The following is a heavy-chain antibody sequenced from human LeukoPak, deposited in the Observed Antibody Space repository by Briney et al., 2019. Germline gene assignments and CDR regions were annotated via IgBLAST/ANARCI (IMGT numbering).Heavy chain of an antibody. CDR1: GGSFSDYY. J-gene: IGHJ4*02. Sequence: SETLSLTCAVYGGSFSDYYWSWIRQPPGKGLEWIGEINHSGSTNYNPSLKSRVTISVDTSKNQFSLKLSSVTAADTAVYYCARGGGYDYGGFDYWGQGTLVTVSS. V-gene: IGHV4-34*01. CDR2: INHSGST. D-gene: IGHD5-12*01. CDR3: ARGGGYDYGGFDY.